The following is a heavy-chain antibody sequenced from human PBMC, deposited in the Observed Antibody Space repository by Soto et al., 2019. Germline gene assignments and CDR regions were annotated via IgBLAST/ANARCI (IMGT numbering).Heavy chain of an antibody. J-gene: IGHJ4*02. V-gene: IGHV4-30-2*01. CDR1: GGSISSGGYS. D-gene: IGHD3-9*01. CDR3: ARHGIPTYYDILTGYSYYFDY. Sequence: SETLSLTCAVSGGSISSGGYSWSWIRQPPGKGLEWIGYIYHSGSTNYNPSLKSRVTISVDTSKNQFSLKLSSVTAADTAVYYCARHGIPTYYDILTGYSYYFDYWGQGTLVTVSS. CDR2: IYHSGST.